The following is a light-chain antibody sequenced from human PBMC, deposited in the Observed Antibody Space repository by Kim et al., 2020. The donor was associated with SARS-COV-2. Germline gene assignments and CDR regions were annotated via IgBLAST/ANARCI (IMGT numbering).Light chain of an antibody. V-gene: IGLV4-69*01. CDR1: SGHSSYT. J-gene: IGLJ3*02. CDR3: QSWGTGIRV. CDR2: LKSDGSH. Sequence: SVKLTCTLSSGHSSYTIAWHQQQPEKAPRFLMKLKSDGSHIKGDGIPDRFSGSSSGAERYLTISSLQSKDEADYYCQSWGTGIRVFGGGTQLTVL.